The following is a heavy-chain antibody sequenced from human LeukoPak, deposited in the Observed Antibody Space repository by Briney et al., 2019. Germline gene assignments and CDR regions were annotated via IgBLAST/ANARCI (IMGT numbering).Heavy chain of an antibody. CDR1: GFTFTSSA. CDR2: IVVGSGNT. D-gene: IGHD3-10*01. CDR3: AADPYLSNWFDP. V-gene: IGHV1-58*02. Sequence: ATSVKVSCKASGFTFTSSAMQWVRQARGQRREWIGWIVVGSGNTNYAQKFQERVTITRDMSTSTAYMEVSSLRSEDTAVYYCAADPYLSNWFDPWGQGTLVTVSS. J-gene: IGHJ5*02.